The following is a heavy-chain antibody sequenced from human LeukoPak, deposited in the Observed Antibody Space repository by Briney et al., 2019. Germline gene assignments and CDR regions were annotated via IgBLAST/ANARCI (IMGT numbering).Heavy chain of an antibody. J-gene: IGHJ3*01. CDR2: ISGSGMLT. CDR1: GFSFGSYA. CDR3: AKFYYDSSGRGNDAFDV. D-gene: IGHD3-22*01. Sequence: GGSLRLSCATSGFSFGSYAMSWVRQAPGKGLEWVSSISGSGMLTYYADSVKGRFTISRDNSKNTLYLQMSSLRAEDTATFYCAKFYYDSSGRGNDAFDVWGQGTMVTVSS. V-gene: IGHV3-23*01.